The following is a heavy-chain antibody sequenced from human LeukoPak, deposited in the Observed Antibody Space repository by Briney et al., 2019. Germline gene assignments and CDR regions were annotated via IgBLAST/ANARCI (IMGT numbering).Heavy chain of an antibody. CDR3: ARELVTTVTTVDAFDI. Sequence: ASVTVSFKASVYTFTSYGISWVRQAPGQGLEWVGWISAYNGNTNYAQKLQGRVTMTTDTSTSTAYMELRSLRSDDTAVYYCARELVTTVTTVDAFDIWGQGTMVTVSS. V-gene: IGHV1-18*01. D-gene: IGHD4-17*01. CDR2: ISAYNGNT. CDR1: VYTFTSYG. J-gene: IGHJ3*02.